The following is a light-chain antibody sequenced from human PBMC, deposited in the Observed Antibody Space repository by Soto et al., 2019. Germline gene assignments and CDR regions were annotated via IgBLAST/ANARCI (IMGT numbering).Light chain of an antibody. CDR2: EVS. CDR3: SSYASSSPYV. V-gene: IGLV2-14*01. Sequence: QSALTQPASVSGSPGQSITISCTGTSRDIGGYNTVSWYQQLPGKAPKLIIYEVSNRPSGVSHRFSASKSGNTASLTISGVQAEDEADYYCSSYASSSPYVFGTGTKVTVL. CDR1: SRDIGGYNT. J-gene: IGLJ1*01.